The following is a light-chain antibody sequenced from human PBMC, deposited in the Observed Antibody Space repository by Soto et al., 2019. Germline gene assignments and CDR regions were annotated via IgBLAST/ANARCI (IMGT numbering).Light chain of an antibody. J-gene: IGKJ1*01. CDR2: AAS. CDR3: QQHYSYPPT. V-gene: IGKV1-8*01. Sequence: AIRMTQSPSSFSASTGDRVTITCRASQGISSYLAWYQQKPGKAPKLLIYAASTLQSGVPSRFSGSGSGTDFTLIISCLQSEDFATYYCQQHYSYPPTFGQGTKVEIK. CDR1: QGISSY.